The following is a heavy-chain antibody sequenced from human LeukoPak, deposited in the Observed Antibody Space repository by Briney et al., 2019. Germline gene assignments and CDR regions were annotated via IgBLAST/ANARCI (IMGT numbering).Heavy chain of an antibody. CDR3: ARVAAEADNYYDSSGYYYVDY. D-gene: IGHD3-22*01. CDR2: VNYSGST. Sequence: SGTLSLTCAVSGGSFTGYYWSWIRQPPGKGLEWIGEVNYSGSTNYHPSLKSRVSISVDRSKNQFSLKLSSVTAADTAVYYCARVAAEADNYYDSSGYYYVDYWGQGTLVTVSS. CDR1: GGSFTGYY. J-gene: IGHJ4*02. V-gene: IGHV4-34*01.